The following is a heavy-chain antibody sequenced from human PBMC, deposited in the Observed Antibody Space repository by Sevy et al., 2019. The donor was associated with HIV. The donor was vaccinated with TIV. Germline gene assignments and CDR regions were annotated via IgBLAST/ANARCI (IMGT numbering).Heavy chain of an antibody. Sequence: GGSLRLSCAASGFTFSANWMNWVHQAPGKGLEWVANIKGDGSDKHYVDSVEGRFTISRDNAKNLLYLQMNSLRVEDMAVYYCAHETFGRFESWGQGTLVTVSS. CDR2: IKGDGSDK. J-gene: IGHJ4*02. V-gene: IGHV3-7*01. D-gene: IGHD3-16*01. CDR3: AHETFGRFES. CDR1: GFTFSANW.